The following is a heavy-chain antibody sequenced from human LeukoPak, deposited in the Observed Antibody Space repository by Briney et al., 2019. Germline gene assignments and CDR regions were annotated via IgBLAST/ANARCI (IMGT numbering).Heavy chain of an antibody. D-gene: IGHD3/OR15-3a*01. Sequence: PGGSLRLSCAASGFTVSSNYMSWVRQAPGKGLEWVSVIYSGGSTYYADSVKGRFTTSRDNSKNTLYLQMNSLRAEDTAVYYCALDSGPYYFDYWGQGTLVTVSS. J-gene: IGHJ4*02. CDR3: ALDSGPYYFDY. CDR2: IYSGGST. CDR1: GFTVSSNY. V-gene: IGHV3-53*01.